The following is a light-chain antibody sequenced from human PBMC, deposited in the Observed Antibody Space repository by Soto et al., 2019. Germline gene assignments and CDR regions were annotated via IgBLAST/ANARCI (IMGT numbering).Light chain of an antibody. Sequence: EIVMTQSPAPLSVSPGARATLSCRARQSVSNTLAWYQQKPGQAPRLLMYGASIRATGIPARFSGGGSGTQFTLTISSLQSEDFAVYYCQQYDNWPYTFGQGTKLEIK. CDR3: QQYDNWPYT. CDR1: QSVSNT. J-gene: IGKJ2*01. V-gene: IGKV3-15*01. CDR2: GAS.